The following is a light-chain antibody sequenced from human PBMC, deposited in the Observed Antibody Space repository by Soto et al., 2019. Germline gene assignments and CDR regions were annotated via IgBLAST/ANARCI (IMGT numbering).Light chain of an antibody. Sequence: QSVLTQPPSVSGAPGQRVTISCTGRTSNIGAGYDVHWYQQLPGTAPKLLIYGNSNRPSGVPDRFSGSKSGTSASLAITRLQAEYEADYYCQSYDSSLSGWVFGGGTKFTVL. CDR3: QSYDSSLSGWV. CDR2: GNS. J-gene: IGLJ3*02. CDR1: TSNIGAGYD. V-gene: IGLV1-40*01.